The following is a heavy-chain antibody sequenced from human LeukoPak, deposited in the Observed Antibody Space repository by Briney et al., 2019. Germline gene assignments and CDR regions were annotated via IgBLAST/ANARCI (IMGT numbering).Heavy chain of an antibody. Sequence: ASVKVSCKASGYTFTGYYMHWVRQAPGQGLEWMGWIDPNSGGTNYAQKSQGRVTMTRDTSISTAYMELSRLRSDDTAVYYCARVSYYYDSSGYYQRLNYFDYWGQGTLVTVSS. CDR1: GYTFTGYY. V-gene: IGHV1-2*02. CDR2: IDPNSGGT. D-gene: IGHD3-22*01. CDR3: ARVSYYYDSSGYYQRLNYFDY. J-gene: IGHJ4*02.